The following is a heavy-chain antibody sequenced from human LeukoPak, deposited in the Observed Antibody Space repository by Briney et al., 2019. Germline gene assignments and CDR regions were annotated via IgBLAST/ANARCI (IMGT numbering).Heavy chain of an antibody. J-gene: IGHJ6*02. D-gene: IGHD3-3*01. CDR2: ISGSGGST. V-gene: IGHV3-23*01. CDR3: ARDGVYGMDV. Sequence: GGSLRLSCAASGFTFSSYWMSWVRQAPGKGLEWVSAISGSGGSTYYADSVKGRFTISRDNSKNTLYLQMNSLRAEDTAVYYCARDGVYGMDVWGQGTTVTVSS. CDR1: GFTFSSYW.